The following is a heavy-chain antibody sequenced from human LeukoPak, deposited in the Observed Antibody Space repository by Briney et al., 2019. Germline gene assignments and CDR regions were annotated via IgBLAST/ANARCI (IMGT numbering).Heavy chain of an antibody. Sequence: GGSLRLSCAASGLTFSDFWMHWVRQPPGKGLVWVALVKGDGRTTIYADSVKGRFTISRDNAKNTLYLQMNSLTAEDTAVYFCASAPNENYFDFWGQGTLVTVSS. J-gene: IGHJ4*02. V-gene: IGHV3-74*01. CDR1: GLTFSDFW. CDR3: ASAPNENYFDF. CDR2: VKGDGRTT.